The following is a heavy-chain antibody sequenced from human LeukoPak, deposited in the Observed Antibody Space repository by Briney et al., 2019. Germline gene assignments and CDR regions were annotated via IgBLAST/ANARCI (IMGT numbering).Heavy chain of an antibody. D-gene: IGHD3-9*01. Sequence: SETLSLTCTVSGGSISSYYWSWIRQPPGKGLEWIGYIYYSGSTNYNPSFKSRVTISVDTSKNQFSLKLSSVTAADTAAYYCARGLRYFDWTVLYYFDYWGQGTLVTVSS. CDR2: IYYSGST. CDR3: ARGLRYFDWTVLYYFDY. CDR1: GGSISSYY. V-gene: IGHV4-59*01. J-gene: IGHJ4*02.